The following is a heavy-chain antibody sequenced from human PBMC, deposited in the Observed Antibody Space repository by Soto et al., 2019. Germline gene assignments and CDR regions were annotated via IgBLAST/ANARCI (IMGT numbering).Heavy chain of an antibody. D-gene: IGHD1-1*01. V-gene: IGHV3-23*01. J-gene: IGHJ4*01. Sequence: GGPLRLSCAASGFTFSSYAMSWVRQAPGKGLEWVSAISGSGGSTYYADSVKGRFTISRDNSKNTRYLQLNSLRAEDTAVSYCAKDRVQMYRYFDYWGQRTLAAVSS. CDR1: GFTFSSYA. CDR2: ISGSGGST. CDR3: AKDRVQMYRYFDY.